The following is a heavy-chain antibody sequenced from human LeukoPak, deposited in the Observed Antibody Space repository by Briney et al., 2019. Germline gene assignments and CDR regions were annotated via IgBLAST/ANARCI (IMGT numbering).Heavy chain of an antibody. D-gene: IGHD3-22*01. V-gene: IGHV1-2*02. CDR1: GYTFTGYY. J-gene: IGHJ3*02. CDR2: INPNSGGT. Sequence: ASVKVSCKASGYTFTGYYMHWVRQAPGQGLEWMAWINPNSGGTKYAQKFQGRVSMTLETSISTAYMELSRLRSDDTAVYYCARGSVDSSGLDAFDIWGQGTMVTVSS. CDR3: ARGSVDSSGLDAFDI.